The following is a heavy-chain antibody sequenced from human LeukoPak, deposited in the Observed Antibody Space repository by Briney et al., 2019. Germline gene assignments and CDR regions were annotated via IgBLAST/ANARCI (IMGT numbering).Heavy chain of an antibody. CDR1: GYSVTSRYY. J-gene: IGHJ4*02. CDR2: IYSDGNT. D-gene: IGHD3-3*01. Sequence: SETLSLTCTVSGYSVTSRYYWGWIRQPPGKGLEWIGNIYSDGNTYYNPSLKSRVTISVDTSKNQFSLKLSSVTAADTAVYYCARRILYSKNHDYWGQGTLVTVSS. V-gene: IGHV4-38-2*02. CDR3: ARRILYSKNHDY.